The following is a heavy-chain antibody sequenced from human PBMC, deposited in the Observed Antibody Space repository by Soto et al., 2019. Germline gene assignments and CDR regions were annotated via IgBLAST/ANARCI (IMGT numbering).Heavy chain of an antibody. CDR1: GGTFSSYA. CDR2: ISAYNGNT. D-gene: IGHD6-13*01. CDR3: ARDLIAAAGYNWFDP. Sequence: ASVKVSCKASGGTFSSYAISWVRQAPGQGLEWMGWISAYNGNTNYAQKLQGRVTMTTDTSTSTAYMELRSLRSDDTAVYYCARDLIAAAGYNWFDPWGQGTLVTVSS. J-gene: IGHJ5*02. V-gene: IGHV1-18*01.